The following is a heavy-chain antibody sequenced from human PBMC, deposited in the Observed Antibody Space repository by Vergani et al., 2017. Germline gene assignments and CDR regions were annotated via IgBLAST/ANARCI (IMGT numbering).Heavy chain of an antibody. J-gene: IGHJ6*02. Sequence: QVQLVQSGAEVKKPGSSVRVSCKSSRGTFSNYAINWVRQAPGQGLEWMGGIIPIFGTPNYAQKFQGRVTITADESTSTAYMELSSLRSEDTAVFYCARAWKGDVWGQGTTVTVSS. CDR1: RGTFSNYA. CDR3: ARAWKGDV. V-gene: IGHV1-69*01. D-gene: IGHD1-1*01. CDR2: IIPIFGTP.